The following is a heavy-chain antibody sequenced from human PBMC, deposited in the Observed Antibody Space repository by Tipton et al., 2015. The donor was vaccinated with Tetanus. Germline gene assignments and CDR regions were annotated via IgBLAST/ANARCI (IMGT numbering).Heavy chain of an antibody. D-gene: IGHD1-1*01. CDR3: ARDRGDTGTVNWFDP. Sequence: TLSLTCAVSGGSFTDFYWSWIRQVPGQGLVWIGEINHSGTANKNPSLKSRVTISVDTSENQMSLRLTSVTAADTAVYYCARDRGDTGTVNWFDPWGQGTLVTVSS. CDR1: GGSFTDFY. V-gene: IGHV4-34*01. CDR2: INHSGTA. J-gene: IGHJ5*02.